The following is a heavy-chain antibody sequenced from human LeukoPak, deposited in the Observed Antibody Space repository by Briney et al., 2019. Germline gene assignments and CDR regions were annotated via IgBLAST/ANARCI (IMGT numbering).Heavy chain of an antibody. CDR3: ARDESKGAVAVFDY. D-gene: IGHD6-19*01. V-gene: IGHV3-48*01. Sequence: GGSLRLSCAASGFTFSSYSMNWVRQAPGKGLEWVSYISSSSSSTIYYAASVKGRSTISRDNTKNSLYLQMNSLRAEETAVYYCARDESKGAVAVFDYWGQGTLVTVSS. CDR2: ISSSSSSTI. CDR1: GFTFSSYS. J-gene: IGHJ4*02.